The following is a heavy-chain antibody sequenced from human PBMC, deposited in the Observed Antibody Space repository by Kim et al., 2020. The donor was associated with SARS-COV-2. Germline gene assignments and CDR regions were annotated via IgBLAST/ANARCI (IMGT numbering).Heavy chain of an antibody. V-gene: IGHV3-9*01. CDR2: ISWNSGSR. D-gene: IGHD6-13*01. CDR3: ASARVSSWSTPRFDY. CDR1: GFTFADFA. J-gene: IGHJ4*02. Sequence: GGSLRLSCAAPGFTFADFAMHWVRQAPAKGLEWVSGISWNSGSRGYADSVKGRFTISRDNAKNSLYLQMNSLRGDDTAFYYCASARVSSWSTPRFDYWGQGILVPVSS.